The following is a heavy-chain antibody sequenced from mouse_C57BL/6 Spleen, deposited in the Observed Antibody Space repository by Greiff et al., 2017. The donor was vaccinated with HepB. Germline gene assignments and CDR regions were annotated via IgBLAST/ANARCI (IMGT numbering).Heavy chain of an antibody. D-gene: IGHD2-1*01. CDR3: AGSRYYGNYVGY. CDR1: GYAFSSSW. V-gene: IGHV1-82*01. J-gene: IGHJ2*01. Sequence: VQVVESGPELVKPGASVKISCKASGYAFSSSWMNWVKQRPGKGLEWIGRIYPGDGDTNYNGKFKGKATLTADKSSSTAYMQLSSLTSEDSAVYFCAGSRYYGNYVGYWGQGTTLTVSS. CDR2: IYPGDGDT.